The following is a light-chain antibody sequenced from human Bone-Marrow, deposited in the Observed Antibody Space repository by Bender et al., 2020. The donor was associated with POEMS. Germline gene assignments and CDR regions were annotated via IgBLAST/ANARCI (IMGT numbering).Light chain of an antibody. CDR3: CLFAGMTTFDV. J-gene: IGLJ1*01. CDR1: SSNVANYNV. Sequence: QSALTQPASVSGSLGQSITISCTGTSSNVANYNVVSWYQQHPGKAPRLIIYDVNKRPSGVSERFSGSKSGYTASLTISGLQADDEADYYCCLFAGMTTFDVFGTGTKVTV. CDR2: DVN. V-gene: IGLV2-23*02.